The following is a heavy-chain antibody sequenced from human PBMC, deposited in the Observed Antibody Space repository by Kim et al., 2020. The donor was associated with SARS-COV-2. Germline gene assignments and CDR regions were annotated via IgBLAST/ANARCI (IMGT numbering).Heavy chain of an antibody. V-gene: IGHV4-34*01. J-gene: IGHJ6*02. CDR1: GGSFSGYY. Sequence: SETLSLTCGVYGGSFSGYYWSWIRQPPGKGLEWIGEINHSDSGRTNYNPSLKTRVTISVDTSKNHFSLKLSSVTAADTAVYYCARALGYCTGGSCPKHGMDVWGQGTTVTVSS. CDR3: ARALGYCTGGSCPKHGMDV. D-gene: IGHD2-15*01. CDR2: INHSDSGRT.